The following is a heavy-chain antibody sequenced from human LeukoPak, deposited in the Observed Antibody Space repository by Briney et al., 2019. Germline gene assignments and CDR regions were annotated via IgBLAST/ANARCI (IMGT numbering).Heavy chain of an antibody. CDR1: GFTFSSYA. CDR3: AKDLRDIVVVPAAIWS. D-gene: IGHD2-2*02. Sequence: GRSLRLSCAASGFTFSSYAMHWVRQAPGKGLEWVAVISYDGSNKYYADSVKGRFTISRDNSKNTLYLQMNSLRAEDTAVYYCAKDLRDIVVVPAAIWSWGQGTLVTVSS. V-gene: IGHV3-30-3*01. J-gene: IGHJ4*02. CDR2: ISYDGSNK.